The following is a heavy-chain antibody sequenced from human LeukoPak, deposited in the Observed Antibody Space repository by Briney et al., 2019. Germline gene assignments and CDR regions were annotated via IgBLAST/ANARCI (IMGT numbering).Heavy chain of an antibody. Sequence: GASVKVSCKASGYTFTNYDINWVRQATAQGLEWMGWMNPKSGYTGFAQKFQGRVTMTRDTSISTAYMELGSLRSEDTAVYYCARVTGSIDYWGQGTLVTVSS. CDR3: ARVTGSIDY. D-gene: IGHD1-26*01. V-gene: IGHV1-8*01. J-gene: IGHJ4*02. CDR1: GYTFTNYD. CDR2: MNPKSGYT.